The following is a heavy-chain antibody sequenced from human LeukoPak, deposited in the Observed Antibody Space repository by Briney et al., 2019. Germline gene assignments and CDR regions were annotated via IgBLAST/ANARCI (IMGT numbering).Heavy chain of an antibody. CDR1: RLTFSSYS. V-gene: IGHV3-21*01. D-gene: IGHD3-10*01. CDR3: ARVPHAMVRGVIITEFYFDY. J-gene: IGHJ4*02. CDR2: ISSSSNYI. Sequence: NPGGSLRLSCAASRLTFSSYSMNWVRQAPGKGLEWVSSISSSSNYIYYADSVKGRFTISRDNAKNSLYLQMNSLRAEDTAVYYCARVPHAMVRGVIITEFYFDYWGQGTLVTVSS.